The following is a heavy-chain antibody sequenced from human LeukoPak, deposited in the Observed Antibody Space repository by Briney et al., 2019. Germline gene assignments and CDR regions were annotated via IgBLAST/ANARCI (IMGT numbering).Heavy chain of an antibody. V-gene: IGHV3-30-3*01. CDR2: ISYDGSNK. D-gene: IGHD5-24*01. CDR3: ATRWAD. J-gene: IGHJ4*02. CDR1: GFTFSSYA. Sequence: GGSLRLSCAASGFTFSSYAMHWVRQAPGKGLEWVAVISYDGSNKYYADSVKGRFTISRDNSKNTLYLQMNSLRAEDTAVYYCATRWADWGQGTLVTVSS.